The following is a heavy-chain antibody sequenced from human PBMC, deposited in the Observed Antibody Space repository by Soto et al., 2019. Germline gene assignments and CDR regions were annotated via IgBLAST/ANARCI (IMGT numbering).Heavy chain of an antibody. J-gene: IGHJ3*02. D-gene: IGHD3-9*01. CDR1: GGSISSYY. CDR3: ARLEYDILTGLTDAFDI. V-gene: IGHV4-59*08. Sequence: PSETLSLTCTVSGGSISSYYWSWIRQPPGKGLEWIGYIYYSGSTNYNPSLKSRVTISVDTSKNQFSLKLSSVTAADTAVYYCARLEYDILTGLTDAFDIWGQGTMVTVSS. CDR2: IYYSGST.